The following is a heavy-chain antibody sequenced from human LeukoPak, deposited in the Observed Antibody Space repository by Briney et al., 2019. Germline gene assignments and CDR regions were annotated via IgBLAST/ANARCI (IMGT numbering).Heavy chain of an antibody. D-gene: IGHD4-17*01. CDR2: IYSGGST. CDR3: ARDRYGDYYLDY. CDR1: GFTVSSNY. Sequence: GGFLRLSCAASGFTVSSNYMSWVRQAPGKGLEWVSVIYSGGSTYYADSVKGRFTISRDNSKNTLYLQMNSLRAEDTAVYYCARDRYGDYYLDYWGQGTLVTVSS. V-gene: IGHV3-66*01. J-gene: IGHJ4*02.